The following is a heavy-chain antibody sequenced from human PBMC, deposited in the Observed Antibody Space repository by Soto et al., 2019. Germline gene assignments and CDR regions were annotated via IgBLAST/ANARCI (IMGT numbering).Heavy chain of an antibody. CDR1: GGSFSGYY. Sequence: SETLSLTCAVYGGSFSGYYWSWIRQPPGKGLEWIGEINHSGSTNYNPSLKCRVTISVDTSKNQFSLKLSSVTAADTAVYYCARVYTYYYYMDVWGKGTTVTVSS. D-gene: IGHD2-8*01. CDR3: ARVYTYYYYMDV. J-gene: IGHJ6*03. V-gene: IGHV4-34*01. CDR2: INHSGST.